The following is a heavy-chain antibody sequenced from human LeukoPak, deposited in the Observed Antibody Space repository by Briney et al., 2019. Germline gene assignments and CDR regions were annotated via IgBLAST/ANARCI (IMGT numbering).Heavy chain of an antibody. V-gene: IGHV3-33*01. CDR3: ARGNYYYYYAMDV. Sequence: PGGSLRLSCAASGFTFSSYGMHWVRQAPGKGLEWVAAIWYDGSNKYYADSVKGRFSISRDNSKNTLYLQMNSLRAEDTAVYYCARGNYYYYYAMDVWGQGTTVTVSS. J-gene: IGHJ6*02. CDR2: IWYDGSNK. CDR1: GFTFSSYG.